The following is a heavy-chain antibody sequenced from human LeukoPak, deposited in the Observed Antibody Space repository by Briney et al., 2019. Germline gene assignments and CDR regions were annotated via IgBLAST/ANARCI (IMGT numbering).Heavy chain of an antibody. CDR1: GFTFSSYW. V-gene: IGHV3-74*01. D-gene: IGHD6-19*01. CDR3: ARDSAVAGRFDY. Sequence: GGSLRLSCAASGFTFSSYWMHWVRQAPGKGLVWVSRIKGDGSITSYADSVKGRFTISRDNARNTLYLQMNSLRAEDTAVYYCARDSAVAGRFDYWGQGTLVTVSS. CDR2: IKGDGSIT. J-gene: IGHJ4*02.